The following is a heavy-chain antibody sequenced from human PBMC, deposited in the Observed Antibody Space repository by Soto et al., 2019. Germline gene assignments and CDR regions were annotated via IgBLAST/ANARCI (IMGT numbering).Heavy chain of an antibody. CDR1: GFIFSTSP. D-gene: IGHD5-12*01. Sequence: QVQLVESGGGVVQPGRSLRLSCAASGFIFSTSPMHWVRQAPGKGLGWVAVISYDGSNKYYADSVNGRFTISRDNPKNPLSLQMDSLRVEDTAVYYCARDMRWLQSFEYWGQGTLVTVSS. J-gene: IGHJ4*02. CDR2: ISYDGSNK. CDR3: ARDMRWLQSFEY. V-gene: IGHV3-30-3*01.